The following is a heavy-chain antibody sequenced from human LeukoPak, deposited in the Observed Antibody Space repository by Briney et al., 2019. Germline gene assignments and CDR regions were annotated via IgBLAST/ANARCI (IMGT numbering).Heavy chain of an antibody. CDR2: IKQDGSEK. J-gene: IGHJ4*02. V-gene: IGHV3-7*01. Sequence: GGSLRLSCAASGFTFSNSWMSWVRQAPGKGLERVANIKQDGSEKYYVDSVKGRFTISRDNAKNSLYLQMNSLRAEDTAVYYCARDLYRIVVVPHYFDYWGQGTLVTVSS. CDR3: ARDLYRIVVVPHYFDY. CDR1: GFTFSNSW. D-gene: IGHD3-22*01.